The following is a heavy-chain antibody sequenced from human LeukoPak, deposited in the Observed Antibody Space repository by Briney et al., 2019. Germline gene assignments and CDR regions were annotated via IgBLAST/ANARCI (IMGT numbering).Heavy chain of an antibody. V-gene: IGHV3-23*01. D-gene: IGHD2-15*01. CDR2: VSGSGGST. J-gene: IGHJ4*02. CDR3: ARDARAYCSGGSCYPFY. Sequence: GGTLRFSCAASGFTFSSYVMSWVRQAPGKGLEWVSAVSGSGGSTYYADSVKGRFTISRDNSKNTLYLQMNSLRSDDTAVYYCARDARAYCSGGSCYPFYWGQGTLVTVSS. CDR1: GFTFSSYV.